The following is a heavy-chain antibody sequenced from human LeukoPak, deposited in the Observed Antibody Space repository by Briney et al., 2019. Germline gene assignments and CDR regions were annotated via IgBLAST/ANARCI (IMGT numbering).Heavy chain of an antibody. CDR3: ARLAAAGSYFDY. CDR2: IYYSGST. Sequence: SETLSLTCTVYGGSISSSSYYWGWIRQPPGKGLEWIGSIYYSGSTYYNPPLKSRVTISVDTSKNQFSLKLSSGTAADTAVYYCARLAAAGSYFDYWGQGTLVTVSS. V-gene: IGHV4-39*01. J-gene: IGHJ4*02. D-gene: IGHD6-13*01. CDR1: GGSISSSSYY.